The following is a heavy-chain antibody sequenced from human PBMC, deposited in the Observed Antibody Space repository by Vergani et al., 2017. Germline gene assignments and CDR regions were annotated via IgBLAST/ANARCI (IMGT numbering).Heavy chain of an antibody. CDR3: ARVGYYDSSGKEAFDI. Sequence: QVQLQESGPGLVKPSETLSLTCTVSGGSICSYYWSWIRQPAGKGLEWIGRIYTSGSTNYNPSLKSRVTMSVDTSKNQFSLKLSSVTAADTAVYYCARVGYYDSSGKEAFDIWGQGTMVTVSS. V-gene: IGHV4-4*07. CDR1: GGSICSYY. CDR2: IYTSGST. D-gene: IGHD3-22*01. J-gene: IGHJ3*02.